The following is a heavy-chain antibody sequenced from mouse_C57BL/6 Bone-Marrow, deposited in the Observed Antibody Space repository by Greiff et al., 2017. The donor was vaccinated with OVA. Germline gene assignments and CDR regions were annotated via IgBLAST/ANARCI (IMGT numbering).Heavy chain of an antibody. CDR1: GYTFTSYW. Sequence: QVQLQQPGAELVMPGASVKLSCKASGYTFTSYWMHWVKQRPGQGLEWIGEIDPSDSYTNYNQKFKGKSTLTVDKSSNTAYMQLSILTSEDSAVYYCAIYFYYAMDYWGQGTSVTVSS. CDR2: IDPSDSYT. D-gene: IGHD2-3*01. V-gene: IGHV1-69*01. J-gene: IGHJ4*01. CDR3: AIYFYYAMDY.